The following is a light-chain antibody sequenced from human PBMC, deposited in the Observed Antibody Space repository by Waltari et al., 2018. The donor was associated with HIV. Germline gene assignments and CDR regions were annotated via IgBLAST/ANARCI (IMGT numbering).Light chain of an antibody. CDR2: EVS. CDR1: SSDVVSYPL. Sequence: QSALTQPASLSASFGQSITLSSTGTSSDVVSYPLVSWYQYHPGKAPKLIFYEVSKPPPGVSNRFSGSKSGNTASLTVSGLQAEDEAHYYCCSYARSGIPFGGGTKLTVL. J-gene: IGLJ2*01. CDR3: CSYARSGIP. V-gene: IGLV2-23*02.